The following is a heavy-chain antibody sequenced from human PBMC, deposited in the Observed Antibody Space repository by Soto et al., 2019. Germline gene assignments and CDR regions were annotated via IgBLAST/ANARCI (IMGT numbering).Heavy chain of an antibody. J-gene: IGHJ4*02. Sequence: PSETLPLTCAVSDSSISSSRCIRGWIRQPPGKGLEWIGSIYYSGSTYSNPSLKSRVTISVDTSKNQFSLKLSSVTAADTAVYYCARVPKIFGVVTHFYYWGQGTLVPVSS. D-gene: IGHD3-3*01. V-gene: IGHV4-39*07. CDR3: ARVPKIFGVVTHFYY. CDR2: IYYSGST. CDR1: DSSISSSRCI.